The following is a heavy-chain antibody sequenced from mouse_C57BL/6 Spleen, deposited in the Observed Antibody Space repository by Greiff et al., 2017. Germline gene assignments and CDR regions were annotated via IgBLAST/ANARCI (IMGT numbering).Heavy chain of an antibody. CDR2: ISYDGSN. V-gene: IGHV3-6*01. CDR1: GYSITSGYY. Sequence: EVQLQQSGPGLVKPSQSLSLTCSVTGYSITSGYYWNWIRQFPGNKLEWMGYISYDGSNNYNPSLKNRISITRDTSKNQFFLKLNSVTTEDTATYYCARGYGLDAMDYWGQGTSVTVSS. CDR3: ARGYGLDAMDY. J-gene: IGHJ4*01. D-gene: IGHD2-2*01.